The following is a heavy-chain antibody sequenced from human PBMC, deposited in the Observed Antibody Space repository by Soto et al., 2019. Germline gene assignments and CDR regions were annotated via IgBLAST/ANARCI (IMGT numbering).Heavy chain of an antibody. CDR2: ISYDGSNK. J-gene: IGHJ3*02. CDR3: ARDFMVNAFDI. CDR1: GFTFSSYA. D-gene: IGHD2-15*01. Sequence: TGGSLSLSCAASGFTFSSYAMHWVRQAPGKGLEWVAVISYDGSNKYYADSVKGRFTISRDNSKNTLYLQMNSLRAEDTAVYYCARDFMVNAFDIWGQGTMVTVSS. V-gene: IGHV3-30-3*01.